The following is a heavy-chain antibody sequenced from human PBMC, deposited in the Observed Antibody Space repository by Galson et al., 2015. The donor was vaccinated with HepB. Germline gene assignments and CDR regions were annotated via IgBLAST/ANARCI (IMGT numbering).Heavy chain of an antibody. Sequence: SLSLSCAASGFTFSSYAMSWVRQAPGKGLEWVSAISGSGGSTYYADSVKGRFTISRDNSKNTLYLQMNTLRAEDTAVYYCARSPSAAPWVYWGQETLVSVSS. CDR1: GFTFSSYA. D-gene: IGHD3-16*01. CDR3: ARSPSAAPWVY. J-gene: IGHJ4*02. CDR2: ISGSGGST. V-gene: IGHV3-23*01.